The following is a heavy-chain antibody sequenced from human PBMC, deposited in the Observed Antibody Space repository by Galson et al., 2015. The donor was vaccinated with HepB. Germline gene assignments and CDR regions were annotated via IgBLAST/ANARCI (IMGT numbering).Heavy chain of an antibody. CDR2: IYPSDSDT. CDR1: GYSFTSHW. CDR3: ARHGGAQQSSSGGPDY. V-gene: IGHV5-51*01. Sequence: QSGAEVKKPGESLKISCQGSGYSFTSHWIGWVRQMPGKGLEWMGIIYPSDSDTGYSPSFQGQVTISADKSISTAYLQWSSLKASDTAMYYCARHGGAQQSSSGGPDYWGQGTLVTVSS. D-gene: IGHD6-6*01. J-gene: IGHJ4*02.